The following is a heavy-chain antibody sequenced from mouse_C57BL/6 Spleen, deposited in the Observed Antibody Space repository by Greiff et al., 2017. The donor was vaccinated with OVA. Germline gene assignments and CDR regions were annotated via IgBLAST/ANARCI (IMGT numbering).Heavy chain of an antibody. CDR2: ISSGGSYT. CDR3: ARQGSTRGPFDY. CDR1: GFTFSSYG. V-gene: IGHV5-6*01. D-gene: IGHD1-1*01. J-gene: IGHJ2*01. Sequence: EVQLVESGGDLVKPGGSLKLSCAASGFTFSSYGMSWVRQTPDKRLEWVATISSGGSYTYYPDSVKGRFTISRDNAKNTLYLQMSSLKSEDTAMYYCARQGSTRGPFDYWGQGTTLTVSS.